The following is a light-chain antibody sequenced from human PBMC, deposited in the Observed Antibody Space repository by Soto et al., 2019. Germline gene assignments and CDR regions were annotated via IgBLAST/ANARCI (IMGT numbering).Light chain of an antibody. Sequence: QSALTKSPSASASLGASVKLTCTLSSGHSTYAIAWHQQQSEKGPRFLMKINSDGSHSKGDGIFDRFSGSSSGAERHLTISSLQSEDEADYYCQSWGTGIQVFGGGTKLTVL. CDR1: SGHSTYA. CDR3: QSWGTGIQV. V-gene: IGLV4-69*01. CDR2: INSDGSH. J-gene: IGLJ3*02.